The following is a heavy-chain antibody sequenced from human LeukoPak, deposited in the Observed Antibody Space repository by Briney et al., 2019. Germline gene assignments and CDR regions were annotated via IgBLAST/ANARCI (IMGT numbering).Heavy chain of an antibody. J-gene: IGHJ4*02. CDR3: ARGPRGFWSGYYNFDY. Sequence: SETLSLTCTVSGGSISSSSYYWGWIRQPPGKGLEWIGSIYYSGSTYYYPSQKSRVTISVDTYKTQFPLKLSSVTAADTAVYYCARGPRGFWSGYYNFDYWGQGTLVTVSS. V-gene: IGHV4-39*01. CDR1: GGSISSSSYY. D-gene: IGHD3-3*01. CDR2: IYYSGST.